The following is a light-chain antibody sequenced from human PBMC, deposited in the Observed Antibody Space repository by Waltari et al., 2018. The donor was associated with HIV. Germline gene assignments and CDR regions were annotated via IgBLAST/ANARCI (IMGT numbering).Light chain of an antibody. CDR2: GAS. Sequence: IQMTQSPSALSASVGDTVTITCRASQKINRYLNWYQKKMGEAPRLLVYGASSLQSGVPARFRGSGSGSEYKLTISHLHSEDFASYFCQQSYGAPFTFGPGSTV. V-gene: IGKV1-39*01. CDR3: QQSYGAPFT. J-gene: IGKJ3*01. CDR1: QKINRY.